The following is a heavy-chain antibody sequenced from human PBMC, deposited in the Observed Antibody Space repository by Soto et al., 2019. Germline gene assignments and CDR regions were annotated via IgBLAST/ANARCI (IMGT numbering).Heavy chain of an antibody. J-gene: IGHJ5*02. CDR1: GGSISSGDYY. D-gene: IGHD2-8*01. Sequence: SETLSLTCTVSGGSISSGDYYWSWIRQPPGKGLEWIGYIYYSGSTYYNPSLKSRVTISVDTSKNQFSLKLSSVTAADTAVYYCASSEYCTEGLCYARFDPWGQGTLVTVSS. CDR2: IYYSGST. CDR3: ASSEYCTEGLCYARFDP. V-gene: IGHV4-30-4*01.